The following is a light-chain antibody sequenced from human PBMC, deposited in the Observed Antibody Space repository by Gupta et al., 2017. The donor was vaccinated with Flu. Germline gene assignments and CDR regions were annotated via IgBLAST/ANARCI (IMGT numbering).Light chain of an antibody. CDR1: QRVISNS. Sequence: EIVLTQSPGTLSLSPGETATLSCRTSQRVISNSLAWYQQKPGQAPRLLICGASSRATGLPDRFSGSGSGTDITLTISSLEHEDFAVYCFQQYGRSPFTFGPGTKVEIK. CDR2: GAS. J-gene: IGKJ3*01. V-gene: IGKV3-20*01. CDR3: QQYGRSPFT.